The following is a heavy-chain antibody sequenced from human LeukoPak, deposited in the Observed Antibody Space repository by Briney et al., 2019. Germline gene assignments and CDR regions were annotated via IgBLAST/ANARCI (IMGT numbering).Heavy chain of an antibody. CDR2: IWYDGSNK. D-gene: IGHD5-18*01. V-gene: IGHV3-33*06. CDR3: AKDPYTAMVPYYFDY. J-gene: IGHJ4*02. CDR1: GFTFSSYG. Sequence: PGGSLGLSCAASGFTFSSYGMHWVRQAPGKGLEWVAVIWYDGSNKYYADSVKGRFTISRDNSKNTLYLQMNSLRAEDTAVYYCAKDPYTAMVPYYFDYWGQGTLVTVSS.